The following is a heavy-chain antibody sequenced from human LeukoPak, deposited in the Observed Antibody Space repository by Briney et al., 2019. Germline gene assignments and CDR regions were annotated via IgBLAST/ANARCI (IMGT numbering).Heavy chain of an antibody. CDR2: IYHSGST. CDR1: GYSISSGYY. V-gene: IGHV4-38-2*02. Sequence: PSETLSLTCTVSGYSISSGYYWGWIRQPPGKGLEWIGSIYHSGSTYYNPSLKSRVTISVDTSKNQFSLKLSSVTAADTAVYYCARVSDYGDYPYFDYWGQGTLVTVSS. D-gene: IGHD4-17*01. J-gene: IGHJ4*02. CDR3: ARVSDYGDYPYFDY.